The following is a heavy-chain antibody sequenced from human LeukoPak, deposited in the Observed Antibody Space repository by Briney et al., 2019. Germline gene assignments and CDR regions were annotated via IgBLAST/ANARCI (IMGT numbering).Heavy chain of an antibody. CDR2: IGGSGDTT. Sequence: PGGSLRLPRAASGFTFSSYAMSWVRQAPGKGLEWVSAIGGSGDTTYYADSVRGRFTISRDNSKNTLYLRMNSLRAEDTAVYYCAGSGSYGSSGYYDYWGQGTLVTVSS. CDR3: AGSGSYGSSGYYDY. V-gene: IGHV3-23*01. D-gene: IGHD3-22*01. J-gene: IGHJ4*02. CDR1: GFTFSSYA.